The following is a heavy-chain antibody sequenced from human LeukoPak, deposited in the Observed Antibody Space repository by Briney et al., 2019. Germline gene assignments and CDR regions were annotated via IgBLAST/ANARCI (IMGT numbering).Heavy chain of an antibody. V-gene: IGHV3-7*01. D-gene: IGHD3-22*01. CDR1: EFTFSTYW. J-gene: IGHJ4*02. CDR3: ARSGSYYDSSGYYFDY. Sequence: GGSLRLSCAASEFTFSTYWMSWVRQAPGKGLEWVSNIKHVGSEKYYVDSVKGRFTISRDSARNSLYLQMNSLRAEDTAVYYCARSGSYYDSSGYYFDYWGQGALVTVSS. CDR2: IKHVGSEK.